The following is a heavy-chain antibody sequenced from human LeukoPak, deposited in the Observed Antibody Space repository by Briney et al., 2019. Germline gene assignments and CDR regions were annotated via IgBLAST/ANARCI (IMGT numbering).Heavy chain of an antibody. J-gene: IGHJ4*02. D-gene: IGHD3-10*01. V-gene: IGHV3-21*01. Sequence: GGSLRLSCAASGFTFSSYSMNWVRQAPGKGLEWVSSISSSSSYIYYADSVKGRFTISRDNAKNSLYLQMNSLRAEDTAVYYCARDSYGSGSYMVDYWGRGTLVTVSS. CDR2: ISSSSSYI. CDR1: GFTFSSYS. CDR3: ARDSYGSGSYMVDY.